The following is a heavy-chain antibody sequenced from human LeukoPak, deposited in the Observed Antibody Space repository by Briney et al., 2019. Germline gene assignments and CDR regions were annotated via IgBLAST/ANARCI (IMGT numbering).Heavy chain of an antibody. Sequence: SETLSLTCTVSGGSISSYYWSWIRQPPGKGLEWIGYIYTSGSTNYNPSLKSRVTISVDTSKNQFSLKLSSVTAADTAVYYCARQGYSSGWSPVYYMDVWGKGTAVTVSS. D-gene: IGHD6-19*01. CDR3: ARQGYSSGWSPVYYMDV. J-gene: IGHJ6*03. CDR2: IYTSGST. CDR1: GGSISSYY. V-gene: IGHV4-4*09.